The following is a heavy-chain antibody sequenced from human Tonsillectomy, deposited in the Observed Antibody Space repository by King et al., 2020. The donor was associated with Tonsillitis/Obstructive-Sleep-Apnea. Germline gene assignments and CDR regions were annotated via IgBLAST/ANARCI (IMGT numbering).Heavy chain of an antibody. CDR2: ISSSGDIT. D-gene: IGHD2-2*01. CDR3: ARDRYIVVIPAAVDAFDI. CDR1: GFTFSSYE. V-gene: IGHV3-48*03. Sequence: VQLVESGGGLVQPGGSLRLSCAASGFTFSSYELTWVRQAPGKGLEWISFISSSGDITYYADSVKGRFTISRDNAKNSLYLQMHSLRDDDTAVYYCARDRYIVVIPAAVDAFDIWGQGTMVTVSS. J-gene: IGHJ3*02.